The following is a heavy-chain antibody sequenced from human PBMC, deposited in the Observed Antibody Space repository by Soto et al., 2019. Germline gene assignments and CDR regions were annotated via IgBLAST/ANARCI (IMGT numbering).Heavy chain of an antibody. V-gene: IGHV4-34*01. CDR2: INHSGNT. D-gene: IGHD3-10*01. J-gene: IGHJ4*02. CDR3: ARRHGLDIDAYY. CDR1: GRSFRGYY. Sequence: SETLCLTGAVCGRSFRGYYWTWIRQPPGTGLEWIGEINHSGNTYYNPSLKSRVTISVDTSKNQFSLKLSSVTAADTAVYFCARRHGLDIDAYYWGQGILVTVSA.